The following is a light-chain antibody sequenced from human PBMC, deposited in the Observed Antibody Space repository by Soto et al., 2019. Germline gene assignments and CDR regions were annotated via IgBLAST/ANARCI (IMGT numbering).Light chain of an antibody. J-gene: IGKJ5*01. Sequence: DIPLTQSPSFLSASVGDRVTITCRASQGISSHLAWYQQKPGKAPNLLIHTASTLQSGVPSRFSGSGSGTEFTLTISSLQPEDFATYYCQQRNSYPITFGQGTRLEIK. CDR2: TAS. V-gene: IGKV1-9*01. CDR1: QGISSH. CDR3: QQRNSYPIT.